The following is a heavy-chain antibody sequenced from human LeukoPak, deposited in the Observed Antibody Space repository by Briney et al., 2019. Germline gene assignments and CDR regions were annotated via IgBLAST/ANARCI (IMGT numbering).Heavy chain of an antibody. CDR2: VYGGGNT. J-gene: IGHJ4*02. CDR1: GFTVANDR. CDR3: VRERFGAIVEN. V-gene: IGHV3-53*01. D-gene: IGHD5-24*01. Sequence: HPGGSLRLPCAASGFTVANDRMSWVRQAPGKGLEWVSTVYGGGNTAYADSVKGRFTISRDTSKNTLLLQMNSLRAEDTALYFCVRERFGAIVENWGQGALVIVSS.